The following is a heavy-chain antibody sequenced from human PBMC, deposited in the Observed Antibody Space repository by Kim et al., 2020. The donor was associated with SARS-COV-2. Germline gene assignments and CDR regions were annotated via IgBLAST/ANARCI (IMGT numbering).Heavy chain of an antibody. CDR2: IYYSGRT. V-gene: IGHV4-59*01. J-gene: IGHJ4*02. CDR3: ARDSWDYGGNSVLGY. D-gene: IGHD4-17*01. CDR1: GDSISSYY. Sequence: SETLSLTCTVSGDSISSYYWNWIRQPPGKGLEWIGYIYYSGRTNYNPSLKSRVTISIDRSKNQFSLKLISVTAADTAVYYCARDSWDYGGNSVLGYWGQGTLVTVSS.